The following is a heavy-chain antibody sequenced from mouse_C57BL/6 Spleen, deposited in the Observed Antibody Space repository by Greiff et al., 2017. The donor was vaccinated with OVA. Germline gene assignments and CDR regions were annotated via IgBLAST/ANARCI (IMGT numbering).Heavy chain of an antibody. CDR1: GFTFSDYG. V-gene: IGHV5-15*01. Sequence: EVHLVESGGGLVQPGGSLKLSCAASGFTFSDYGMAWVRQAPRKGPEWVAFISNLAYSIYYADTVTGRFTISRENAKNTLYLEMSSLRSEDTAMYYCARVYGSSYFDYWGQGTTLTVSS. CDR2: ISNLAYSI. D-gene: IGHD1-1*01. J-gene: IGHJ2*01. CDR3: ARVYGSSYFDY.